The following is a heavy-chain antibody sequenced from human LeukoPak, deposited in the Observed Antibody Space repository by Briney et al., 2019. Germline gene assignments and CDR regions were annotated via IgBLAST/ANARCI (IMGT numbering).Heavy chain of an antibody. D-gene: IGHD5-12*01. V-gene: IGHV1-58*02. CDR2: VVGSDNT. Sequence: SVKVSCKASGFTFSSPAMQWVRQARGQRLEWIGWVVGSDNTNYAQEFQERVTMTEDTSTDTAYMELSSLRSEDTAVYYCATGGYSGYGRFDYWGQGTLVTVSS. CDR3: ATGGYSGYGRFDY. J-gene: IGHJ4*02. CDR1: GFTFSSPA.